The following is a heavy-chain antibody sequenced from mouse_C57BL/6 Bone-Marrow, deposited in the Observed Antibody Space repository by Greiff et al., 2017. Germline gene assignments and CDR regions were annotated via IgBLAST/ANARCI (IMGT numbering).Heavy chain of an antibody. Sequence: QVQLKESGPGLVQPSQSLSITCTVSGFSLTSYGVHWVRQSPGKGLEWLGVIWSGGSTDYNAAFISRLSISKDNSKSQVFFKMNSLQADDTAIYYCARNSHFITTIAYWGQGTLVTVSA. CDR2: IWSGGST. CDR1: GFSLTSYG. V-gene: IGHV2-2*01. J-gene: IGHJ3*01. CDR3: ARNSHFITTIAY. D-gene: IGHD1-1*01.